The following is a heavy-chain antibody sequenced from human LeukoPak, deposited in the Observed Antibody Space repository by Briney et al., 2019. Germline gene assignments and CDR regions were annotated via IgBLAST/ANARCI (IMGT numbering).Heavy chain of an antibody. CDR1: GDSISSGRYY. J-gene: IGHJ5*02. Sequence: PSETLSLTCTVSGDSISSGRYYWSWIRQPAGKGLEWIGRIHSSGGTEYYPSLKRRVTISVDTAKNQFSLKPTSVTAADTAVYYCAREGASWGFTWGQGTLVTVSS. V-gene: IGHV4-61*02. CDR3: AREGASWGFT. CDR2: IHSSGGT. D-gene: IGHD2-2*01.